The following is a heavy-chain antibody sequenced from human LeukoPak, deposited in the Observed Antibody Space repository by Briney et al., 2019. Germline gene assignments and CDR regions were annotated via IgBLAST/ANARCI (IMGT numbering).Heavy chain of an antibody. CDR1: GFTFSSYS. V-gene: IGHV3-21*01. CDR3: AKVPRQHDNWFDP. CDR2: ISSSSSYI. D-gene: IGHD3-9*01. J-gene: IGHJ5*02. Sequence: GGSLRLSCAASGFTFSSYSMNWVRQAPGKGLEWVSSISSSSSYIYYADSVKGRFTISRDDAKNSLYLQMNSLRAEDTAIYYCAKVPRQHDNWFDPWGQGTLVTVSS.